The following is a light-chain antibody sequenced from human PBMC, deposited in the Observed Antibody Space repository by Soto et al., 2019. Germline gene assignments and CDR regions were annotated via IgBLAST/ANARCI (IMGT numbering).Light chain of an antibody. CDR2: DVI. J-gene: IGLJ2*01. CDR1: SSDVGGYNN. V-gene: IGLV2-14*03. Sequence: QSVLTQPASVSGSPGQSITISCTGTSSDVGGYNNVSWYQQHPGKAPKLMIYDVINRPSGVSNRFSGSKSGNSASLTISGLQAEDEADYYCSSYTSSSTYVVFGGGTKLTVL. CDR3: SSYTSSSTYVV.